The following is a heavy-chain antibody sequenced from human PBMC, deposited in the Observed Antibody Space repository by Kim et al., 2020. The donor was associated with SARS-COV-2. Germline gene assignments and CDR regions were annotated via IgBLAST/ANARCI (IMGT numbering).Heavy chain of an antibody. V-gene: IGHV1-46*01. D-gene: IGHD3-16*01. CDR1: GYTFTSYH. CDR2: INASGRSA. J-gene: IGHJ4*02. CDR3: AREGPNTYYFDY. Sequence: ASVKVSCKASGYTFTSYHMHWVRQAPGQGLEWMGFINASGRSASYPQKFQGRVTMTRDTSTRTVYMALSSLRSEGTAVYYCAREGPNTYYFDYWGQGTLVTVSS.